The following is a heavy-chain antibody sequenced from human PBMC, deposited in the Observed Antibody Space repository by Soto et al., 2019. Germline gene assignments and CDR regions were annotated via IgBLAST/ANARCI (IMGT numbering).Heavy chain of an antibody. CDR2: ISGSGGST. V-gene: IGHV3-23*01. D-gene: IGHD3-3*01. CDR3: AKASSYYDFWSGYSY. CDR1: GFTFSSYA. Sequence: EVQLLESGGGLVQPGGSLRLSCAASGFTFSSYAMSWVRQAPGKGLEWVSAISGSGGSTYYADSMKGRFTISRDNSKNTLYLQMNSLRAEDTAVYYCAKASSYYDFWSGYSYWGQGTLVTVSS. J-gene: IGHJ4*02.